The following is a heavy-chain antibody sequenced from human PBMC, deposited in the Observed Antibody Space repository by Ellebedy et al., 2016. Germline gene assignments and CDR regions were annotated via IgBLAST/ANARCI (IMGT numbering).Heavy chain of an antibody. CDR2: INPSGGST. CDR1: GYTLTELS. D-gene: IGHD3-3*01. J-gene: IGHJ4*02. CDR3: ATARHTIFGVVPSDY. V-gene: IGHV1-46*01. Sequence: ASVKVSCKVSGYTLTELSMHWVRQAPGQGLEWMGIINPSGGSTSYAQKFQGRVTMTRDTSTSTVYMELSSLRSEDTAVYYCATARHTIFGVVPSDYWGQGTLVTVSS.